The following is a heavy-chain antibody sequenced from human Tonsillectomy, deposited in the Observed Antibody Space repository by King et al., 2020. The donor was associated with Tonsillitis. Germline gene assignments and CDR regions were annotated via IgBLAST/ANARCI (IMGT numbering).Heavy chain of an antibody. D-gene: IGHD6-6*01. Sequence: VQLVESGAEVKKPGSSVKVSCKASGGTFSSYAISWVRQAPGQGLEWMGGIIPIFGTANYAQKFQGRVTITADESTSTAYMEVSSLRSEDTAVYYWAGTRPRIAARPHYGMDVWGQGTTVTVSS. CDR2: IIPIFGTA. CDR3: AGTRPRIAARPHYGMDV. V-gene: IGHV1-69*01. CDR1: GGTFSSYA. J-gene: IGHJ6*02.